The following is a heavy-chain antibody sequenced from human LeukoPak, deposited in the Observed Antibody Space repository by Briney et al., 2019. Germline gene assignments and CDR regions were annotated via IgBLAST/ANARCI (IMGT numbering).Heavy chain of an antibody. CDR3: ARDSPVLPAAMGPFDY. D-gene: IGHD2-2*01. Sequence: SETLSLTCTVSGGSISSSSCNWGWIRQPPGKGLEWIGYIYYSGSTNYNPSLKSRVTISVDTSKNQFSLKLSSVTAADTAVYYCARDSPVLPAAMGPFDYWGQGTLVTVSS. CDR2: IYYSGST. V-gene: IGHV4-61*01. CDR1: GGSISSSSCN. J-gene: IGHJ4*02.